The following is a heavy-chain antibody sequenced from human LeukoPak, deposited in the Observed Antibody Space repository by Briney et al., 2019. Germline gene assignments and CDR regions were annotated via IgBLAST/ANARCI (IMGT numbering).Heavy chain of an antibody. Sequence: GGSLRLSCAASGFTLSSYAMSWVRQAPGKGLEWVSAISVSGNTYHADSVKGRFTISRDNSKNTLYLQMNSLRAEDTAVYYCAKVAARGYSGHPRGSLDVWGKGTTVTVSS. J-gene: IGHJ6*04. D-gene: IGHD5-12*01. CDR1: GFTLSSYA. CDR3: AKVAARGYSGHPRGSLDV. CDR2: ISVSGNT. V-gene: IGHV3-23*01.